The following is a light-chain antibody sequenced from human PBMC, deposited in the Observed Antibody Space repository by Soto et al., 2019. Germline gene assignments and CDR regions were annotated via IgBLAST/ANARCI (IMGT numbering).Light chain of an antibody. CDR3: QQSGDWPGA. CDR1: QSVGSK. CDR2: DAS. J-gene: IGKJ4*01. V-gene: IGKV3D-15*01. Sequence: EIVMTQSPPTLSVSPGERATLSCRASQSVGSKLAWYQQRPGQAPRLLIYDASNRATGIPARFSGSGSGTECSLTISSLKQEDVAVYSCQQSGDWPGAFGGGTKVDIK.